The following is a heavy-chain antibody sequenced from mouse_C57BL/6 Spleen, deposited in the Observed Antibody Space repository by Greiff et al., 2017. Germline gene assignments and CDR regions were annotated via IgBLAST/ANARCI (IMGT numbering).Heavy chain of an antibody. J-gene: IGHJ2*01. CDR2: INPYNGGT. D-gene: IGHD4-1*01. CDR3: ARRGRSATLLTGNVLDY. CDR1: GYTFTDYY. Sequence: EVQGVESGPVLVKPGASVKMSCKASGYTFTDYYMNWVKQSPGKSLEWIGVINPYNGGTSYNQKFKGKATLTVDKSSSTAYMELNSLTSEDSAVYYGARRGRSATLLTGNVLDYWGQGTTLTVSS. V-gene: IGHV1-19*01.